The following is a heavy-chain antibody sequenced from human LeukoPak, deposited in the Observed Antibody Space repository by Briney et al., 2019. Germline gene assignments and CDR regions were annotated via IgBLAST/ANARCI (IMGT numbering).Heavy chain of an antibody. CDR2: ISSSSSYI. J-gene: IGHJ5*02. CDR1: GFTFSSYS. V-gene: IGHV3-21*01. Sequence: PGGSLRLSCAASGFTFSSYSMNWVRQAPGKGLEWVSSISSSSSYIYYADSVKGRFTISRDNAKNSLYLQMNSLRAEDTAVCYCARGGIAAAFSWGQGTLVTVSS. CDR3: ARGGIAAAFS. D-gene: IGHD6-13*01.